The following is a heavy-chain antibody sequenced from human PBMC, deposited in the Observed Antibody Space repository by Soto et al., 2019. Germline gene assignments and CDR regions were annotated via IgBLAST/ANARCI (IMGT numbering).Heavy chain of an antibody. D-gene: IGHD6-19*01. CDR2: INHSGST. V-gene: IGHV4-34*01. J-gene: IGHJ1*01. CDR3: ARGVNRRRYSSGWLYFQH. CDR1: GGSFSGYY. Sequence: SETLSLTCAVYGGSFSGYYWSWIRQPPGKGLEWIGEINHSGSTNYNPSLKSRVTISVDTSKNQFSLKLSSVTAADTAVYYCARGVNRRRYSSGWLYFQHWGQGTLVTVSS.